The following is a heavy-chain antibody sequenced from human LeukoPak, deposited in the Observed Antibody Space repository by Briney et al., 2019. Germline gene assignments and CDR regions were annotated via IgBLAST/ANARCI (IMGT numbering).Heavy chain of an antibody. CDR3: ARAGGIAAAGTFRY. CDR2: LRAGGPYGTEK. D-gene: IGHD6-13*01. Sequence: GGSLRLSCATSGFNFNIFIMHWVRQRPGKGLEWLTFLRAGGPYGTEKFYADSVKGRFTISRDNSKNTLYLQMNSLRAEDTAVYYCARAGGIAAAGTFRYWGQGTLVTVSS. J-gene: IGHJ4*02. V-gene: IGHV3-30*02. CDR1: GFNFNIFI.